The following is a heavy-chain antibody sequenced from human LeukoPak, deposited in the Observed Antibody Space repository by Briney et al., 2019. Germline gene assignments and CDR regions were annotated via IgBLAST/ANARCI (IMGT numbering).Heavy chain of an antibody. V-gene: IGHV4-39*01. CDR2: FYKSGST. J-gene: IGHJ4*02. D-gene: IGHD1-26*01. CDR3: ARHRGQWELLDY. Sequence: PSETLSLTCTVSGDSISSSTYYWAWIRQPPGEGLEWIGSFYKSGSTYYNPSLESRVTISVDTSKNQFSLKLTSVTAADTAVYYCARHRGQWELLDYWGQGTLVTVSA. CDR1: GDSISSSTYY.